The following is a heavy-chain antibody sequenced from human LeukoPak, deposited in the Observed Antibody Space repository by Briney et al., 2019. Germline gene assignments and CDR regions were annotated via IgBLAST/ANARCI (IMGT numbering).Heavy chain of an antibody. D-gene: IGHD3-10*01. Sequence: GASVKVSCKASGGTFSSYAISWVRQAPGQGLEWMGGIIPIFGTANYAQKFQGRVTITADESTSTAYMELSSLRSEDTAVYYCATGTEVRGVIHNKGLFGYWGQGTLVTVSS. CDR1: GGTFSSYA. CDR3: ATGTEVRGVIHNKGLFGY. CDR2: IIPIFGTA. V-gene: IGHV1-69*13. J-gene: IGHJ4*02.